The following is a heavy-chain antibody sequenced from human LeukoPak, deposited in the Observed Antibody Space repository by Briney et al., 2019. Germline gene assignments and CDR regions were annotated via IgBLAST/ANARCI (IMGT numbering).Heavy chain of an antibody. V-gene: IGHV4-39*01. CDR3: ARSGIAVAGTWGYYYYYGMDV. D-gene: IGHD6-19*01. CDR2: IYYSGST. J-gene: IGHJ6*02. CDR1: GGSISSSSYY. Sequence: SETLSLTCTVSGGSISSSSYYWGWIRQPPGKGLEWIGSIYYSGSTYYNPSLKGRVTISVDTSKNQFSLKLSSVTAADTAVYYCARSGIAVAGTWGYYYYYGMDVWGQGTTVTVSS.